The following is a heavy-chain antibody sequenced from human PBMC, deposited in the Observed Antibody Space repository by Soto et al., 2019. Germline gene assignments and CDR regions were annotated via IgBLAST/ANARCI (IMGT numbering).Heavy chain of an antibody. Sequence: QVQLVQSGAEVKKPGSSVKVSCKASGGTFSTYAISWVRQAPGQGLEWMGGIIPIFGTAKYAQKSQGRVTTTADESPNTAYMALGRLRCDDTAVYYCAREIVGVIISGGKDAFDIWCQGTMVVVSS. V-gene: IGHV1-69*01. D-gene: IGHD3-3*01. CDR3: AREIVGVIISGGKDAFDI. CDR1: GGTFSTYA. CDR2: IIPIFGTA. J-gene: IGHJ3*02.